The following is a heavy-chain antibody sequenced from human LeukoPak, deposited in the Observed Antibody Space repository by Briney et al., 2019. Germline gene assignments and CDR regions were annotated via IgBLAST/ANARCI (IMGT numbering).Heavy chain of an antibody. J-gene: IGHJ6*03. D-gene: IGHD5-24*01. CDR1: GLTLSSLA. CDR3: AKGGVATMRDGYKFFSYYMDV. CDR2: ISSSGGHT. V-gene: IGHV3-23*01. Sequence: GGSLRLSCATSGLTLSSLAMSWVRQAPGKGLEWVSLISSSGGHTYYGDSVKGRLTISRDKSKNTFYLQMNSLRANDPAVYYCAKGGVATMRDGYKFFSYYMDVWGKGTTVTVP.